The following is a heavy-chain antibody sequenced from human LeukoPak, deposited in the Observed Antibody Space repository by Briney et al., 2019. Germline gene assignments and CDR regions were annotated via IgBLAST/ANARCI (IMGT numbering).Heavy chain of an antibody. Sequence: GASVKVSCKASGYTFTSYGISWVRQAPGQGLEWMGWINTNTGNPTYAQGFTGRFVFSLDTSVSTAYLQISSLKAEDTAVYYCARGEQWLGTPDYFDYWGQGTLVTVSS. CDR3: ARGEQWLGTPDYFDY. CDR1: GYTFTSYG. CDR2: INTNTGNP. J-gene: IGHJ4*02. D-gene: IGHD6-19*01. V-gene: IGHV7-4-1*02.